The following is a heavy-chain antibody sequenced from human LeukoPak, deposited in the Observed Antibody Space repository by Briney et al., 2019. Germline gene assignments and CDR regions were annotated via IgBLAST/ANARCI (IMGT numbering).Heavy chain of an antibody. CDR1: GFTFSSCA. CDR2: ISYDGSNK. V-gene: IGHV3-30*04. CDR3: ARDPSGLRPMYYFDY. Sequence: GGSLRLSCAASGFTFSSCAMHWVRQAPGKGLEWVAVISYDGSNKYYADSVKGRFTISRDNSKNTLYLQMNSLRAEDTAVYYCARDPSGLRPMYYFDYWGQGTLVTVSS. J-gene: IGHJ4*02. D-gene: IGHD2-8*01.